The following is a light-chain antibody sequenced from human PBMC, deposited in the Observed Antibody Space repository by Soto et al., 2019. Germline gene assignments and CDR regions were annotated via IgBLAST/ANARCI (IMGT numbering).Light chain of an antibody. CDR1: QSVNSN. Sequence: EIVMTQSPASLSVSPGERGTLSWRASQSVNSNLDWYQQKHGQAPRLLIYGASTRATGIPGRFSGSGYGTEFTLTISSLQSEDFAVYYCQQYNNWLWTFGQGTKVEIK. J-gene: IGKJ1*01. CDR3: QQYNNWLWT. V-gene: IGKV3-15*01. CDR2: GAS.